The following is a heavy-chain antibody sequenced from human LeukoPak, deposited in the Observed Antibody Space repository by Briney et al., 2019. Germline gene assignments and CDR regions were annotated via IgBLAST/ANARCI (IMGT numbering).Heavy chain of an antibody. Sequence: ASVKVSCKVSGYTLTELSMHWVRQAPGKRLEWMGGFDPEDGETIYAQNFQGRVTMTEDTSTDTAYMELSSLRSEDTAVYYCATQGGVRIAVAGTWVYWGQGTLVTVSS. CDR3: ATQGGVRIAVAGTWVY. D-gene: IGHD6-19*01. CDR1: GYTLTELS. J-gene: IGHJ4*02. V-gene: IGHV1-24*01. CDR2: FDPEDGET.